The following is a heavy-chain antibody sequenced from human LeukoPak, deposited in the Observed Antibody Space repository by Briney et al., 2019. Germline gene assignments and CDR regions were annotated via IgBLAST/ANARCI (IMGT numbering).Heavy chain of an antibody. V-gene: IGHV3-64D*06. CDR1: GFTFSTFA. CDR2: INNNGDST. D-gene: IGHD3-16*01. Sequence: GGSLRLSCSASGFTFSTFAMHWVRQAPGKRLEYVSGINNNGDSTYYSDSVKARLTISRDNSKNTLFLQMASLRAEVTAAYYCVKTMMTFGGVIRTDAFDIWGQGTMVIVSS. J-gene: IGHJ3*02. CDR3: VKTMMTFGGVIRTDAFDI.